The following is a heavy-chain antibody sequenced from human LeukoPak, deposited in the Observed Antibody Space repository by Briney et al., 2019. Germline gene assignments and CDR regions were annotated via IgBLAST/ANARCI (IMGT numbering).Heavy chain of an antibody. D-gene: IGHD2-15*01. V-gene: IGHV3-33*06. CDR3: AKGRHQVVAASYFDY. Sequence: GRSLRLSCAASGFTFNNYGIHWVRQAPGKGLEWVAVIWYDGSNKYYADSVKGRFTISRDNSKNTLDLQMNSLRAEDTAVYYCAKGRHQVVAASYFDYWGQGTLVTVSS. J-gene: IGHJ4*02. CDR2: IWYDGSNK. CDR1: GFTFNNYG.